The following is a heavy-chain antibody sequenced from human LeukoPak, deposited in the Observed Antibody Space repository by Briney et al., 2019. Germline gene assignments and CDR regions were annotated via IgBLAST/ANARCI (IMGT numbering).Heavy chain of an antibody. Sequence: GESLRLSCAASGFTVSSNYMSWVRQVPGKGLEWVSVIYSDGTISYADSVKGRFTISRHNSKNTLYLQMNSLRAEDTAVYYCATIQLDGPANDYWGQGTLVTVSS. CDR2: IYSDGTI. V-gene: IGHV3-53*04. CDR3: ATIQLDGPANDY. J-gene: IGHJ4*02. D-gene: IGHD5-18*01. CDR1: GFTVSSNY.